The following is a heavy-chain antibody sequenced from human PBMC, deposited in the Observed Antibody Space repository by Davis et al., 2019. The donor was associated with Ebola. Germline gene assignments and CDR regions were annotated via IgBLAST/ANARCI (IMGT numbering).Heavy chain of an antibody. J-gene: IGHJ6*02. CDR3: ARGAGGMDV. Sequence: ASVKVSCKASGGTFSSYAISWVRQAPGQRLEWMGWINAGNGNTKYSQKFQGRVTITRDTSASTAYMELSSLRSEDTAVYYCARGAGGMDVWGQGTTVTVSS. V-gene: IGHV1-3*01. CDR1: GGTFSSYA. CDR2: INAGNGNT. D-gene: IGHD1-14*01.